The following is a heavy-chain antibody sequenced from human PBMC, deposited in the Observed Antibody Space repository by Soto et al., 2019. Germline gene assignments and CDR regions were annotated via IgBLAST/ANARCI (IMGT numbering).Heavy chain of an antibody. V-gene: IGHV1-69*12. CDR2: IIPIFGTA. J-gene: IGHJ6*02. CDR1: GGTFSSYA. Sequence: QVQLVQSGAAVKKPGSSVKVSCTASGGTFSSYAISWVRQAPGQGLEWMGGIIPIFGTANYAQKFQGRVTITADESTSTAYMELSSLRSEDTAVYYCASPPPHHYYYGMDVWGQGTTVTVSS. CDR3: ASPPPHHYYYGMDV.